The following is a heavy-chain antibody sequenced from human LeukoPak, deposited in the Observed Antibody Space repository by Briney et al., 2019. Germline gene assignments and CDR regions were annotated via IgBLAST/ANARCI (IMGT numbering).Heavy chain of an antibody. Sequence: GGSLRLSCAASGFTFSGSAMHWVRQASGKGLEWVGRIRSTANGYATAYAASVKGRFTIPRDDSKNTAYLQMDSLKTEDTAMYYCTGNYYGSGSYADFDYWGQGTLVTVSS. V-gene: IGHV3-73*01. CDR1: GFTFSGSA. CDR3: TGNYYGSGSYADFDY. CDR2: IRSTANGYAT. J-gene: IGHJ4*02. D-gene: IGHD3-10*01.